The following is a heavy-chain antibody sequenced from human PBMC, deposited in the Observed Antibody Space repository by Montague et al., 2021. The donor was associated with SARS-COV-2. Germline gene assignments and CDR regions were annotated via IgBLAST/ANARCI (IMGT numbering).Heavy chain of an antibody. Sequence: SETLSLTCAISGGSISSYTYYWAWIRQPPGMALEWVGNLYHSGITIYTPYLKSRVTISVDTSKNQFSLNLIPVTAADTAVYYGARRLNGLERPFDLWGQGTLVTVSS. D-gene: IGHD1-1*01. CDR1: GGSISSYTYY. J-gene: IGHJ5*02. CDR2: LYHSGIT. CDR3: ARRLNGLERPFDL. V-gene: IGHV4-39*01.